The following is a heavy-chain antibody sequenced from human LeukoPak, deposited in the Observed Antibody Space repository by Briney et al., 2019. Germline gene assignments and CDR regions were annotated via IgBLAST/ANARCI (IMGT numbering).Heavy chain of an antibody. CDR2: INHSGST. Sequence: PSETLSLTCAVYGGSFSGYYWSWIRQPPGKGLEWIGEINHSGSTNYNPSLKSRVTILIDTPKNQFSLKLSSVTAADTAVYYCARLGPAPEDWFDPWGQGTLVIVSS. J-gene: IGHJ5*02. CDR1: GGSFSGYY. CDR3: ARLGPAPEDWFDP. D-gene: IGHD2-2*01. V-gene: IGHV4-34*01.